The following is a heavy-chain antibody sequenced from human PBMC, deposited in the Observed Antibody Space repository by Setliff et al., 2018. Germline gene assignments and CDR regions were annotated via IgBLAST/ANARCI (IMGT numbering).Heavy chain of an antibody. CDR3: ARADYSSSLHYFDC. Sequence: ASVKVSCKTSGYPFTNYGLSWVRQAPGQGLEWMGWISGHNGDTKLAQNFQGRVTVTTDTFTNTGYMELRSLRSDDTACYYCARADYSSSLHYFDCWGQGTLVTVSS. D-gene: IGHD6-13*01. CDR2: ISGHNGDT. V-gene: IGHV1-18*01. J-gene: IGHJ4*02. CDR1: GYPFTNYG.